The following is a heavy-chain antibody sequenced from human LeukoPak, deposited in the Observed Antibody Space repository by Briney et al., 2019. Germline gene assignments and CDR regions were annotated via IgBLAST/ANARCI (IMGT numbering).Heavy chain of an antibody. J-gene: IGHJ3*02. CDR1: GDSINSFY. D-gene: IGHD6-19*01. CDR3: ARRLAGVFDAFDI. Sequence: PSETLSLTCTVSGDSINSFYWSWLRQPPGKGPEWIGYIYTSGSTHYNPSLKSRVTISADTSKNQFSLKLSSVTAADTAVYYCARRLAGVFDAFDIWGQGTMVTVSS. CDR2: IYTSGST. V-gene: IGHV4-4*09.